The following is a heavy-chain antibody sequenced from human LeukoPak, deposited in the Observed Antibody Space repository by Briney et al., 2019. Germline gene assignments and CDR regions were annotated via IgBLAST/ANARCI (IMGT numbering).Heavy chain of an antibody. J-gene: IGHJ4*02. V-gene: IGHV1-2*04. CDR1: GYSINSYW. CDR3: ARHYYDSGGYYYFDY. D-gene: IGHD3-22*01. CDR2: INPNSGGT. Sequence: AGESLKISCKGSGYSINSYWIAWVRQAPGQGLEWMGWINPNSGGTNCAQKFQGWVTMTRDTSISTAYMELSRLRSDDTAVYYCARHYYDSGGYYYFDYWGQGTLVTVSS.